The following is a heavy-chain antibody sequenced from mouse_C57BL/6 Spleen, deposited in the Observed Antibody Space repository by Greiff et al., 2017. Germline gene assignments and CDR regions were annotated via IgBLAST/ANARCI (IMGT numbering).Heavy chain of an antibody. J-gene: IGHJ1*03. Sequence: LVESGAELMKPGASVKLSCKATGYTFTGYWIEWVKQRPGHGLEWIGEILPGSGSTNYNEKFKGKATFTADTSSNTAYRQLSSLTTEDSAIYYCARPVVAGRDWYFDVWGTGTTVTVSS. CDR3: ARPVVAGRDWYFDV. V-gene: IGHV1-9*01. CDR2: ILPGSGST. D-gene: IGHD1-1*01. CDR1: GYTFTGYW.